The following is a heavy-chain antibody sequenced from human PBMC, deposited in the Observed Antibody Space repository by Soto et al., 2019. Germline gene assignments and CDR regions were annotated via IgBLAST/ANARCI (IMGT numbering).Heavy chain of an antibody. Sequence: QSQTLSLTCAISGDSVSSNSAAWNWIRQSPSRGLEWLGRTYYRSKWYNDYAVSVKSRITINPDTSKNQFSLQLNSVTPEDTAVYYCAREGITFGGVIVFENWFDPWGQGTLVTVSS. D-gene: IGHD3-16*02. V-gene: IGHV6-1*01. CDR2: TYYRSKWYN. CDR3: AREGITFGGVIVFENWFDP. J-gene: IGHJ5*02. CDR1: GDSVSSNSAA.